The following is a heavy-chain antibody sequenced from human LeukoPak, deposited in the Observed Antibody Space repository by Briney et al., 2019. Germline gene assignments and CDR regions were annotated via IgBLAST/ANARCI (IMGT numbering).Heavy chain of an antibody. CDR3: ASGAGWESGY. V-gene: IGHV3-7*01. CDR1: GSTSSRNF. Sequence: GGSLRLSCAVSGSTSSRNFMSWVRQTPEKGLEWVANIDQDGSEKNYVDSVKGRFTISRDNAKNSLFLQMNSLRAEDAAIYYCASGAGWESGYWGQGTLVTVSS. CDR2: IDQDGSEK. D-gene: IGHD1-26*01. J-gene: IGHJ4*02.